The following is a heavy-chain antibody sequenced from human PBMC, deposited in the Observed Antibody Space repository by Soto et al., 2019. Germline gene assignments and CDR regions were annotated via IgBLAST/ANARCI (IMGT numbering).Heavy chain of an antibody. CDR1: GGSISTNNYY. CDR3: ASLTFSGSGSYYTVY. D-gene: IGHD3-10*01. V-gene: IGHV4-39*01. Sequence: SETLSLTCTVSGGSISTNNYYWGWIRQPPGKGLEWIGSIYYSGNTYYKPSLKSRVAISVDTSKNQFSLKLSSVTAADTALYYCASLTFSGSGSYYTVYWGQGTMVTVPQ. J-gene: IGHJ4*02. CDR2: IYYSGNT.